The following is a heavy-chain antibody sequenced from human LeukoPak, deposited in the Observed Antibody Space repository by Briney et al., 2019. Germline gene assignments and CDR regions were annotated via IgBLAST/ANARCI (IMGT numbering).Heavy chain of an antibody. CDR1: GYTFTGYY. J-gene: IGHJ3*01. CDR2: INPNSGGT. Sequence: ASVKVSCKASGYTFTGYYMHWVRQAPGQGLEWMGWINPNSGGTKYAQKFQGRFTMTRDTSISTAYMELSRPRSDDTAVFYCARDRAVAGTNLDAFDFWGQGTVVTVSS. D-gene: IGHD6-19*01. CDR3: ARDRAVAGTNLDAFDF. V-gene: IGHV1-2*02.